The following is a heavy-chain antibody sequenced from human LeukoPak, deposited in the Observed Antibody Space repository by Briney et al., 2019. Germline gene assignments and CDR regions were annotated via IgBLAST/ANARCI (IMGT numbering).Heavy chain of an antibody. CDR1: GGSFSGYY. CDR2: INHSGST. Sequence: PSETLSLTCAVYGGSFSGYYWSWIRQPPGKGLEWNGEINHSGSTNYNPSLKSRVTISVDTSKNQFSLKLSSVTAADTAVYYCARGGGYDILTGPYYFDYWGQGTLVTVSS. J-gene: IGHJ4*02. CDR3: ARGGGYDILTGPYYFDY. V-gene: IGHV4-34*01. D-gene: IGHD3-9*01.